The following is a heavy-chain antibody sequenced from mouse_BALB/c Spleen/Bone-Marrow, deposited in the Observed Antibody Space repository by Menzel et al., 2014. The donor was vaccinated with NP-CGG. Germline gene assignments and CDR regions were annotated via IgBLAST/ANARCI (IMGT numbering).Heavy chain of an antibody. J-gene: IGHJ4*01. CDR2: ILPGSGTT. Sequence: QVQLQQPGAELMKPGASVKISCKATGYTFSSYWIEWVKQRPGHGLEWIGEILPGSGTTNYNENFKGKATFTADTSSNTAHMQLSSLTSEDSAVYYCARDYRYDGAMDYWGQGTSVTVSS. D-gene: IGHD2-14*01. CDR1: GYTFSSYW. CDR3: ARDYRYDGAMDY. V-gene: IGHV1-9*01.